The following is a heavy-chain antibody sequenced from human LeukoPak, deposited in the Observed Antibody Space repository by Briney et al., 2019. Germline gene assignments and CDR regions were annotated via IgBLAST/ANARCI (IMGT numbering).Heavy chain of an antibody. Sequence: GRSLRLSCAASGFTFSSHAMHWVRQAPGKGLEWVAVISYDGSNKYYADSVKGRFTISRDNSKNTLYLQMNSLRAEDTAVYYCARDHGSGSYFDYWGQGTLVTVSP. CDR2: ISYDGSNK. J-gene: IGHJ4*02. CDR3: ARDHGSGSYFDY. CDR1: GFTFSSHA. V-gene: IGHV3-30*04. D-gene: IGHD3-10*01.